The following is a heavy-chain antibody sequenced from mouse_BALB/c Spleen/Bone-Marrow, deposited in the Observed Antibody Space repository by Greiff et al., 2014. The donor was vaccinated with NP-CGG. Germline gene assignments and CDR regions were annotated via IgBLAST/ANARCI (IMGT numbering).Heavy chain of an antibody. CDR2: IWAGGST. Sequence: QVQLKDSGPGLVAPSQSLSITCTVSGFSLTSYGVHWVRQPPGKGLEWLGVIWAGGSTSYNSALMSRLSISKDNSKSQVFLKMNSLQTDDTAMYYCARDGVYGSHYYAMDYWGQGTSVTVSS. V-gene: IGHV2-9*02. J-gene: IGHJ4*01. D-gene: IGHD1-1*02. CDR3: ARDGVYGSHYYAMDY. CDR1: GFSLTSYG.